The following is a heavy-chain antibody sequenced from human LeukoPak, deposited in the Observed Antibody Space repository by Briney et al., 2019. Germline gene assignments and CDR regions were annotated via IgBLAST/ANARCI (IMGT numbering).Heavy chain of an antibody. D-gene: IGHD6-19*01. J-gene: IGHJ4*02. CDR3: ARLSSGWCFNF. Sequence: HGESLKISCKGSGYSFTSYWIGWVRQMPGKGLEWMGIIYPDDSDTRYSPSFQGQVTISADKSISTAFLQWSSLKASDTATYYCARLSSGWCFNFWGQGTLVTVSS. CDR1: GYSFTSYW. V-gene: IGHV5-51*01. CDR2: IYPDDSDT.